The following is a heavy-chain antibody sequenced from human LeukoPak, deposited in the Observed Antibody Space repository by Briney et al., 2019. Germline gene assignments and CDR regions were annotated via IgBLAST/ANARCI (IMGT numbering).Heavy chain of an antibody. Sequence: ASVKVSCKASGYTFTGYYMHWVRQAPGQGLEWMGWISAYNGNTNYAQKLQGRVTMTTDTSTSTAYMELRSLRSDDTAVYYCARLEGFGELGYYYYMDVWGKGTTVTISS. J-gene: IGHJ6*03. CDR2: ISAYNGNT. CDR3: ARLEGFGELGYYYYMDV. D-gene: IGHD3-10*01. V-gene: IGHV1-18*04. CDR1: GYTFTGYY.